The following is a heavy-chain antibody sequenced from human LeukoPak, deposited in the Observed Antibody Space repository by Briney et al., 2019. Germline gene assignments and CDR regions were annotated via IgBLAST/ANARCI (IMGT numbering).Heavy chain of an antibody. CDR1: GLTFSSYG. D-gene: IGHD2-15*01. CDR2: SAGSGGGGGT. J-gene: IGHJ3*02. CDR3: AKGTTGHCSGATCYPFDM. V-gene: IGHV3-23*01. Sequence: GGSLRLSCVASGLTFSSYGMNWVRQAPGKVLEWVSSSAGSGGGGGTYYADSVKGRFTISRDGSKNTLFLHMNSLRVEDTAVYYCAKGTTGHCSGATCYPFDMWGQGTVVTVSS.